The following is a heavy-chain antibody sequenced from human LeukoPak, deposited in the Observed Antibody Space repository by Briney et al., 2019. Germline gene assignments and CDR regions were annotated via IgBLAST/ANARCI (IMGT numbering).Heavy chain of an antibody. J-gene: IGHJ4*02. D-gene: IGHD5-18*01. V-gene: IGHV3-48*01. Sequence: GGSLRLSCAASGFTFSSYSMNWVRQAPGKGLEWVSYISSSSSTIYYADSVKGRFTISRDNAKNSLYLQMNSLRAEDTAVYYCARDLHSYSYWGQGTLVTVSS. CDR2: ISSSSSTI. CDR1: GFTFSSYS. CDR3: ARDLHSYSY.